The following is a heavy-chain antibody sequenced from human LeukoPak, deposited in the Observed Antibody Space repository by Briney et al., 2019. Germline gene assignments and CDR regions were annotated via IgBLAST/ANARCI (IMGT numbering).Heavy chain of an antibody. CDR2: IYYSGST. D-gene: IGHD3-9*01. CDR1: GNSISSYY. J-gene: IGHJ4*02. V-gene: IGHV4-59*12. CDR3: ATGAGYYYIDY. Sequence: SETLSLTCNVFGNSISSYYWSWIRQPPGKGLEWIGYIYYSGSTYYNPSLKSRVTISVDTSKNQFSLKLSSVTAADTAVYYCATGAGYYYIDYWGQGTLVTVSS.